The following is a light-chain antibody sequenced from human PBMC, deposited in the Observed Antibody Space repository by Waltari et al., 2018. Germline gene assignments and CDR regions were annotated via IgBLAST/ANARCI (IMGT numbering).Light chain of an antibody. CDR1: SSNIGTGYD. CDR3: QSYDKSLSGVV. CDR2: GNN. V-gene: IGLV1-40*01. Sequence: SCTGSSSNIGTGYDVHWYQQLPGTAPKLLIYGNNNRPSGVPDRFSGSKSGTSASLAITGLQAEDEADYYCQSYDKSLSGVVFGGGTKLTVV. J-gene: IGLJ2*01.